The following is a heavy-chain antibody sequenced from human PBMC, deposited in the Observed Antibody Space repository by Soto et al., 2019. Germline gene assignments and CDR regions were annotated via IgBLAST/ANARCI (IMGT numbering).Heavy chain of an antibody. CDR3: ARERRDDYKYYFDY. CDR2: VYSSGST. J-gene: IGHJ4*02. Sequence: SETLSLTCTVSGGSMSTFYWSWIRQPPGKGLEWIGYVYSSGSTNYNPSLRRRVTMSVDTSRNQFSLKLTSVTAADTAVYYCARERRDDYKYYFDYWGQGTPVTVSS. V-gene: IGHV4-59*01. D-gene: IGHD4-4*01. CDR1: GGSMSTFY.